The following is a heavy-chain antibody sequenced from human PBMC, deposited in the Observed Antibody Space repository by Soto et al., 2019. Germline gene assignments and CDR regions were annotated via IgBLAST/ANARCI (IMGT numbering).Heavy chain of an antibody. D-gene: IGHD3-9*01. CDR3: GRLEGLATISYYFDY. V-gene: IGHV4-39*01. Sequence: QLQLQESGPGLVKPSETLSLTCTVSGGSVSSSNYYWGWVRQPPGKGLEWIGSVYYSGSTYYNPSLESRVTISVDKSKNQFSLQLMSLSAADTALYYCGRLEGLATISYYFDYWGQGALVTVSS. CDR2: VYYSGST. J-gene: IGHJ4*02. CDR1: GGSVSSSNYY.